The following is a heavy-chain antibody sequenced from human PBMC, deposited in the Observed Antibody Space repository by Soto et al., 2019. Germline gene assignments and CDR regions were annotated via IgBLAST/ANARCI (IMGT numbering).Heavy chain of an antibody. D-gene: IGHD6-6*01. CDR2: IYYSGST. CDR1: GGYISSYD. Sequence: SETLSLTCTVAGGYISSYDWSWIRQHPGKGLEWIGYIYYSGSTNYNPSLKSRVTISVDTSKNQFSLKLSSVTAADTAVYYCARDIRIAARPHYYYYMDVWGKGTTVTVSS. CDR3: ARDIRIAARPHYYYYMDV. J-gene: IGHJ6*03. V-gene: IGHV4-59*01.